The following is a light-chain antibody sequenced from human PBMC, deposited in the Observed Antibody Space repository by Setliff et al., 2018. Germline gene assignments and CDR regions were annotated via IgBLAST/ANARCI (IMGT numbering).Light chain of an antibody. J-gene: IGLJ1*01. CDR2: EVN. Sequence: QSVLTQPASVSGSPGQSITIPCTGTSSDVGAFKYVSWYQQHPGKAPKLMIYEVNNRPSGVSNRFSGSKSGNTASLTISGLQGEDEADYYCYSYTITSTLLFGTGTKVTVL. CDR1: SSDVGAFKY. CDR3: YSYTITSTLL. V-gene: IGLV2-14*01.